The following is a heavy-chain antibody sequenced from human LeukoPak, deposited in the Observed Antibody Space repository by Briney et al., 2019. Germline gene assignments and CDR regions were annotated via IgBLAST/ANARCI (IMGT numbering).Heavy chain of an antibody. Sequence: ASVKVSCKASGYTFTGYYLHWVRQAPGQGLEWMGWINPNSGDTNYAQKFQGRVTMTRDTSISTAYMELSRLRSDDTAVFYCARGDSSPYYYFDYLGQGTLVTVSS. CDR1: GYTFTGYY. CDR3: ARGDSSPYYYFDY. D-gene: IGHD3-22*01. V-gene: IGHV1-2*02. J-gene: IGHJ4*02. CDR2: INPNSGDT.